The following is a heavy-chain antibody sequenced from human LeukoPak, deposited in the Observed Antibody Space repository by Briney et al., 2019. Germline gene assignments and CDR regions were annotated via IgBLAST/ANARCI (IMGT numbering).Heavy chain of an antibody. CDR2: VSGSGDKT. Sequence: GGSLRLSCAASGFTFSGYTMSWVCQAPGKGLEWVSAVSGSGDKTYYADSVKGRFTISRDNSKGTLYLQMNSLRAEDTALYYCARDFYDSSGYYYDYWGQGTLVTVSS. V-gene: IGHV3-23*01. CDR1: GFTFSGYT. CDR3: ARDFYDSSGYYYDY. D-gene: IGHD3-22*01. J-gene: IGHJ4*02.